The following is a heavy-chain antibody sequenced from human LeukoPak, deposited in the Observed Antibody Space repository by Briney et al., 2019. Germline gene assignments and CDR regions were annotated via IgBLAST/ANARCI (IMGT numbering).Heavy chain of an antibody. J-gene: IGHJ6*02. Sequence: ASVKVSCKASGYTFTSYDINWVRQATGQGLEWMGWMNPNSGNTGYAQKFQGRVTMTRNTSISTAYMELSSLRSEDTAVYYCARVITIFGVVTTIYYYYGMDVWGQGTTDTVSS. CDR3: ARVITIFGVVTTIYYYYGMDV. D-gene: IGHD3-3*01. CDR1: GYTFTSYD. CDR2: MNPNSGNT. V-gene: IGHV1-8*01.